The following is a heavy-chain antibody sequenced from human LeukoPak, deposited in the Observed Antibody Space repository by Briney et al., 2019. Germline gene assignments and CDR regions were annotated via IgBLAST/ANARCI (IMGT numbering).Heavy chain of an antibody. CDR1: GFTFSSYA. V-gene: IGHV3-30*07. D-gene: IGHD6-13*01. Sequence: GGSLRLSCAASGFTFSSYAMHWVRQAPGKGLEWVAVISYDGSNKYYADSVKGRFTISRDNSKNTLYLQMNSLRAEDTAVYYCANRQLDSPLFDYWGQGTLVTVSS. CDR3: ANRQLDSPLFDY. CDR2: ISYDGSNK. J-gene: IGHJ4*02.